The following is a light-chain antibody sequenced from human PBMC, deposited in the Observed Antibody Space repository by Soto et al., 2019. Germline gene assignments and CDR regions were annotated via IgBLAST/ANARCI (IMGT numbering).Light chain of an antibody. Sequence: DIQLTQSPSFLSASVGDRVTITCRASQGISSHLAWYQQKPGKAPKLLIHAASTLQSGVPSRFSGSGSGTEFTLTISSLQPEDFATYYCQQLNSYPWTFGQGTKAEI. CDR2: AAS. V-gene: IGKV1-9*01. J-gene: IGKJ1*01. CDR3: QQLNSYPWT. CDR1: QGISSH.